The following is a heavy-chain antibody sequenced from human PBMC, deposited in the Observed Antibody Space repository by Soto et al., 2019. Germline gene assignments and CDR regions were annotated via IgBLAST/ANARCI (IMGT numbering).Heavy chain of an antibody. CDR2: IWYDGSNK. CDR1: GFTFSSYG. J-gene: IGHJ6*02. Sequence: GGSLRLSCAASGFTFSSYGMHWVRQAPGKGLEWVAVIWYDGSNKYYADSVKGRFTISRDNSKNTLYLQMNSLRAEDTAVYYCARGAQQTTLTPDYYYYYGMDVWGQGTTVTVSS. D-gene: IGHD1-1*01. CDR3: ARGAQQTTLTPDYYYYYGMDV. V-gene: IGHV3-33*01.